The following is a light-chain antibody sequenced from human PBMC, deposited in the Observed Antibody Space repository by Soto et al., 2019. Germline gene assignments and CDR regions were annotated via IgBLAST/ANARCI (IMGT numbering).Light chain of an antibody. CDR1: QSVSTS. V-gene: IGKV3-11*01. J-gene: IGKJ2*01. CDR2: DAF. CDR3: QQRSDSYT. Sequence: IVLTQSPATLSLSPGERATLSCRASQSVSTSLAWYQQKPGQAPRLLIYDAFNRATGIPARFSGSGSGTDFTLTISSLEPEDFAIYYCQQRSDSYTFGQGTRLEIK.